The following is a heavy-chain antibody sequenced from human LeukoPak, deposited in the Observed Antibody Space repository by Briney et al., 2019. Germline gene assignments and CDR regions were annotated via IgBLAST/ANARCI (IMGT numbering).Heavy chain of an antibody. V-gene: IGHV3-66*01. Sequence: GGSLRLSCAASGFTVSSNYMSWVRQAPGKGLEWVSIIYSSGTTYYADSVKGRFTISRDNSKNTLYLQMNSLRAEDTAVYYCARDSPDYYDSSGYSPTFDPWGQGTLVTVSS. D-gene: IGHD3-22*01. CDR3: ARDSPDYYDSSGYSPTFDP. CDR2: IYSSGTT. CDR1: GFTVSSNY. J-gene: IGHJ5*02.